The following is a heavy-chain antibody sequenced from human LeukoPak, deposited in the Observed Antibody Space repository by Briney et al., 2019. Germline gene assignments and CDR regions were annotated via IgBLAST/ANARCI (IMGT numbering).Heavy chain of an antibody. V-gene: IGHV5-51*01. CDR1: GFRFSDQW. CDR3: ARVVRNVRQGHLDYFDY. D-gene: IGHD2-15*01. Sequence: GESLKISCKASGFRFSDQWIGWVRQKPGKDLEWMGIIYPDGSHTAYSPSFQGQVTISADRSISTAYLQWSSLKAWDTAIYYCARVVRNVRQGHLDYFDYWGQGTLVTVSS. CDR2: IYPDGSHT. J-gene: IGHJ4*02.